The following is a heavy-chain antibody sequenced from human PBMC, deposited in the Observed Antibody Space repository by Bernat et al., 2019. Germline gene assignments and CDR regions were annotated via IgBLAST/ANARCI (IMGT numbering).Heavy chain of an antibody. Sequence: EVHLVESGGGLVKPGGSLRLSCAASGFTFSNVWMSWVHQAPGKGLEWVGRVKSKTDGGTLDYAAPVKDRFSISRDDSKNTVYLQRNSLKSEETAVYYCTTLGGTWGQGTLVTVSS. V-gene: IGHV3-15*01. J-gene: IGHJ4*02. D-gene: IGHD3-16*01. CDR1: GFTFSNVW. CDR2: VKSKTDGGTL. CDR3: TTLGGT.